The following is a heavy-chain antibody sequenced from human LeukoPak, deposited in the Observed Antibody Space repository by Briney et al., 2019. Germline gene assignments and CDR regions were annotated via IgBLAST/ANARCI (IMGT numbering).Heavy chain of an antibody. Sequence: GGSLRLSCAASGFIVSSNYMTWVRQAPGKGLEWLSVIYSGGDTYYADSAKGRFTISRDNSKNTLYLQMNSLRAEDTAVYYCARRRGEGYFDCWGQGTLVTVSS. D-gene: IGHD3-3*01. CDR3: ARRRGEGYFDC. V-gene: IGHV3-66*01. J-gene: IGHJ4*02. CDR1: GFIVSSNY. CDR2: IYSGGDT.